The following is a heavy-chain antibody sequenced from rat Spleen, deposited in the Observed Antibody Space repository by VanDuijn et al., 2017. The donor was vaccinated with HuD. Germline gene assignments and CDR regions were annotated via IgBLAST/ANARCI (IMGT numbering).Heavy chain of an antibody. J-gene: IGHJ2*01. CDR1: GFSLTNYG. Sequence: QVQLKESGPGLVQPSQTLSLTCTVSGFSLTNYGVNWVRQPPGKGLEWIGAIWSGGSTDYNSALKSRLSISRDTSKSQVLLKMNSLQTEDTAMYFCARNAKYYYDGSYYYVHFDYWGQRVMVTVSS. D-gene: IGHD1-12*02. CDR3: ARNAKYYYDGSYYYVHFDY. CDR2: IWSGGST. V-gene: IGHV2-16*01.